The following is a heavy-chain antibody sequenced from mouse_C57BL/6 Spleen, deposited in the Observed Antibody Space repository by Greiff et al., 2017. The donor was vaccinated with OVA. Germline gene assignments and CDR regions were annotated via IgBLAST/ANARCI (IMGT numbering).Heavy chain of an antibody. CDR3: ARGGGGYYPSWSFDV. D-gene: IGHD2-3*01. CDR2: INPGSGGT. Sequence: VQLVESGAELVRPGTSVKVSCKASGYAFTNYLIEWVKQRPGQGLEWIGVINPGSGGTNYNEKFKGKATLTADKSSSTAYMQLSSLTSEDSAVYFCARGGGGYYPSWSFDVWGTGTTVTVSS. J-gene: IGHJ1*03. CDR1: GYAFTNYL. V-gene: IGHV1-54*01.